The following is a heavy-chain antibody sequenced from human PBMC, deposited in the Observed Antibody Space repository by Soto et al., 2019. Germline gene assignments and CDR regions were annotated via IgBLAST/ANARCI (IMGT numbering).Heavy chain of an antibody. V-gene: IGHV4-34*01. D-gene: IGHD3-3*01. Sequence: PSETLFLTCALYGASFSDYYWTWVRQSPGKGLEWIGEINHSGSTNYNPSLKSRVTISVDTSKKQFSLKVTSLTAADTAVYYCARGHLWLEDWGQGTLVTVS. CDR3: ARGHLWLED. CDR2: INHSGST. CDR1: GASFSDYY. J-gene: IGHJ4*02.